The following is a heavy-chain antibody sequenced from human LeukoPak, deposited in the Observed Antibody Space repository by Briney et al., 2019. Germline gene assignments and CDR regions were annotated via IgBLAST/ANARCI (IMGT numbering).Heavy chain of an antibody. CDR3: GRGGRFPVY. CDR1: AFTVTDGW. D-gene: IGHD1-26*01. CDR2: ITQDVREK. V-gene: IGHV3-7*01. Sequence: GGSVRLSCAPAAFTVTDGWIGSVRQARGGWRGWAANITQDVREKSYVDSVKGRFNITRDHDKNSLYLQMNSLRGEDIAVYYCGRGGRFPVYWGQGTLVTVSS. J-gene: IGHJ4*02.